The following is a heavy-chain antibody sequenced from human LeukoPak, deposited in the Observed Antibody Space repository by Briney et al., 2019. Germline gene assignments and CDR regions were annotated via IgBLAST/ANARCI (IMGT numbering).Heavy chain of an antibody. V-gene: IGHV3-48*04. D-gene: IGHD4-17*01. CDR1: GFTFSPYS. CDR3: ARDGDGHFDY. Sequence: AGGSLRLSCAASGFTFSPYSMNWVRQAPGKGLEWISYISSSSSNMDYADSVKGRFTISRDNAKNSLYLEMNSLSAEDTAVYYCARDGDGHFDYWGQGTLVTVSS. CDR2: ISSSSSNM. J-gene: IGHJ4*02.